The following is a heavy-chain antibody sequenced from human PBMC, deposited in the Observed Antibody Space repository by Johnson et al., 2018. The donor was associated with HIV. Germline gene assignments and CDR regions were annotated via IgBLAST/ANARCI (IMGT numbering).Heavy chain of an antibody. J-gene: IGHJ3*02. D-gene: IGHD5-24*01. CDR1: GFTFSDYY. CDR2: ISSSGSTI. CDR3: TIWRWGWAGQEALDI. V-gene: IGHV3-11*04. Sequence: QVQLVESGGGLVKPGGSLRLSCSASGFTFSDYYITWIRQAPGKGLEWISYISSSGSTIYYADSVKGRFTISRDNSKNTVYLQMNSLRDEDTSVYYCTIWRWGWAGQEALDIWGPGTMVTVSS.